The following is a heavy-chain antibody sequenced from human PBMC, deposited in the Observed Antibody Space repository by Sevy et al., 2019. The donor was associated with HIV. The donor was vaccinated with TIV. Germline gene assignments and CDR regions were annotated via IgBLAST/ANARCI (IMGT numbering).Heavy chain of an antibody. V-gene: IGHV3-7*01. CDR3: ASSVNSGWSGAFDI. CDR2: INEDRSEK. Sequence: LSLTCAVSGFTFSNYWMSWVRQAPGKGLEWVANINEDRSEKYYVGSVKGRFTISRDNARNSLYLEMNNLRTEDTAVYYCASSVNSGWSGAFDIWGQGTMVTVS. J-gene: IGHJ3*02. D-gene: IGHD6-19*01. CDR1: GFTFSNYW.